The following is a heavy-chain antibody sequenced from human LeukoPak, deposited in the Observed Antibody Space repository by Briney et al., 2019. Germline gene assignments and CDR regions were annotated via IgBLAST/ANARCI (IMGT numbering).Heavy chain of an antibody. Sequence: GGSLRLSCAASGFTFSSYAMTWVRQPPGKGLEGVSSITGSTGSTYYADSVKGRFTISRDNSKNTLYLQVNSLRAEDTAVYYCAKRYSGSSGLYNFDYWGQGTLVTVSS. CDR3: AKRYSGSSGLYNFDY. CDR2: ITGSTGST. J-gene: IGHJ4*02. CDR1: GFTFSSYA. D-gene: IGHD1-26*01. V-gene: IGHV3-23*01.